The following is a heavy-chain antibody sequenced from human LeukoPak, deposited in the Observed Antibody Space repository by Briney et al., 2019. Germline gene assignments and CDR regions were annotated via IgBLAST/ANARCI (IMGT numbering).Heavy chain of an antibody. CDR3: ARGGPWGQNYYYYGMDV. Sequence: ASVTVSCKASGYTFTSYYMHWVRQAPGQGLEWMGIINPSGGSTSYAQKFQGRVTMTRDTSTSTVYMELSSLRSEDTAVYYCARGGPWGQNYYYYGMDVWGQGTTVTVSS. CDR2: INPSGGST. D-gene: IGHD7-27*01. J-gene: IGHJ6*02. CDR1: GYTFTSYY. V-gene: IGHV1-46*01.